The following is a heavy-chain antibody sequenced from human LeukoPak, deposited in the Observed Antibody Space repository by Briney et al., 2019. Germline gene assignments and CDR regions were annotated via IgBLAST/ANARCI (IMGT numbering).Heavy chain of an antibody. V-gene: IGHV4-59*08. CDR1: GGSIRSYY. CDR2: IHDRGST. D-gene: IGHD1-26*01. J-gene: IGHJ4*02. Sequence: NPSETLSLTCTVSGGSIRSYYWSWIRQPPGKGLEWMAHIHDRGSTYYNPSLKSRLTMSVDTSKNQFSLRLSSVTAADTAVYYCARHLNGGTYPLDHWGQGTLVSVSS. CDR3: ARHLNGGTYPLDH.